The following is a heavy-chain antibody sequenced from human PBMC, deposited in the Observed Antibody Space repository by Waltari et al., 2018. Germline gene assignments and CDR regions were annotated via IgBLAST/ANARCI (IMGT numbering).Heavy chain of an antibody. J-gene: IGHJ1*01. CDR2: INHSGST. CDR1: GGSFRGYY. D-gene: IGHD3-22*01. CDR3: ARGRSWYYYDSSGYYRAEYFQH. V-gene: IGHV4-34*01. Sequence: QVQLQQWGAGLLKPSETLSLTCAVYGGSFRGYYWSWIRQPPGQGRDWIGEINHSGSTNYNPSLKSRVTISVDTSKNQFSLKLSSVTAADTAVYYCARGRSWYYYDSSGYYRAEYFQHWGQGTLVTVSS.